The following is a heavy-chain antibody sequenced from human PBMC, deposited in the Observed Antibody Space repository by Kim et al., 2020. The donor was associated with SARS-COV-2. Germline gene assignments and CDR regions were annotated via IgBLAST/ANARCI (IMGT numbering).Heavy chain of an antibody. CDR1: GYTFTSYA. CDR2: INTNTGNP. D-gene: IGHD3-9*01. Sequence: ASVKVSCKASGYTFTSYAMNWVRQAPGQGLEWMGWINTNTGNPMYAQGFTGRFVFSLDTSVSTAYLQISSLKAEDTAVYYCARSGGLRYFDSPSQRTVWFDPWGQGTLVTVSS. CDR3: ARSGGLRYFDSPSQRTVWFDP. J-gene: IGHJ5*02. V-gene: IGHV7-4-1*02.